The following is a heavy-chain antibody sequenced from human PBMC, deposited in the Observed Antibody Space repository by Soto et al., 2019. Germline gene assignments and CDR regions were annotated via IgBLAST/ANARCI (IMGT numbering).Heavy chain of an antibody. CDR1: GGSISSSSYY. CDR3: AHSSGYYFDY. D-gene: IGHD3-22*01. V-gene: IGHV4-39*01. CDR2: IYYSGST. J-gene: IGHJ4*02. Sequence: QLQLQESGPGLVKPSETLSLTCTVSGGSISSSSYYWGWIRQPPGKGLEWIGSIYYSGSTYYNPSLKSRVTISVDTSKNQCSLKLSSVTDADTAVYYCAHSSGYYFDYWGQGTLVTVSS.